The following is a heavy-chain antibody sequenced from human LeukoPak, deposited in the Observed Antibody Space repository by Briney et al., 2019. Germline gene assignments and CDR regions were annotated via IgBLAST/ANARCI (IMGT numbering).Heavy chain of an antibody. J-gene: IGHJ4*02. CDR1: GFTFDDYG. V-gene: IGHV3-20*04. CDR3: ARHTDIVVVPAALNY. D-gene: IGHD2-2*01. CDR2: INWNGGST. Sequence: GGSLRLSCAASGFTFDDYGMSWVRQGPGKGLEWVSGINWNGGSTGYADSVTGRFTVSRANAKNSLYLHMHSLRVEDTAFYYCARHTDIVVVPAALNYWGQGTLVTVSS.